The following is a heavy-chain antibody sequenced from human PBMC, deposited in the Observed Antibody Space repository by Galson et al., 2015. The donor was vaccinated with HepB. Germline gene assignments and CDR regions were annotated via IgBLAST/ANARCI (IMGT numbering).Heavy chain of an antibody. D-gene: IGHD3-16*01. CDR3: ARAQDYDYVWGSYDY. Sequence: SLRLSCAASGFTFSDYYMSWIRQAPGKGLEWVSYISSSSSYTNYADSVKGRFTISRDNAKNSLYLQMNSLRAEDTAVYYCARAQDYDYVWGSYDYWGQGTLVIVSS. J-gene: IGHJ4*02. CDR1: GFTFSDYY. V-gene: IGHV3-11*06. CDR2: ISSSSSYT.